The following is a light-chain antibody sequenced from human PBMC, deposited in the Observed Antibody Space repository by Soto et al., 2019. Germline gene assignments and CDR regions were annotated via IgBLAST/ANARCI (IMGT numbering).Light chain of an antibody. Sequence: DIHMTQSPSTLSGSLGDRVTITFRASQTISTWLAWYQQEPGKAPKLLIHKASSLQSGVPSRFSGSGSGTDFTLTISSLHPDDFATYYCQQYNSYSPTFGQGTKVDI. V-gene: IGKV1-5*03. CDR3: QQYNSYSPT. CDR2: KAS. CDR1: QTISTW. J-gene: IGKJ1*01.